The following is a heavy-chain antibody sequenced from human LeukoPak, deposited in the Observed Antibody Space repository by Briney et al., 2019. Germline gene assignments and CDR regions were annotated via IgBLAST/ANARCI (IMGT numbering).Heavy chain of an antibody. CDR1: GYTFTSYG. D-gene: IGHD3-3*01. CDR3: AREAITIFGVVRTQTTYGPHRFDP. V-gene: IGHV1-18*01. Sequence: ASVKVSCKASGYTFTSYGISWVRQAPGQGLEWMGWISAYNGNTNHAQKLQGRVTMTTDTSTSTAYMELSSLRSENTAVYYCAREAITIFGVVRTQTTYGPHRFDPWGQGTLVTVSS. CDR2: ISAYNGNT. J-gene: IGHJ5*02.